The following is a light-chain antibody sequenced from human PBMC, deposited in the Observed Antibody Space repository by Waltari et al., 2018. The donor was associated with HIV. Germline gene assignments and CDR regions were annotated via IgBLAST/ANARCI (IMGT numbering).Light chain of an antibody. CDR2: AAS. Sequence: DIQMTQSPSSLSASVGDSVTIICRASQSIGNYSNWYHQKSGTAPELLIYAASSLQSGVPSRFSGSGSGTDFTFTITSLQPEDFATYYCQQSSSSPPTFSQGTKVEI. J-gene: IGKJ2*01. V-gene: IGKV1-39*01. CDR3: QQSSSSPPT. CDR1: QSIGNY.